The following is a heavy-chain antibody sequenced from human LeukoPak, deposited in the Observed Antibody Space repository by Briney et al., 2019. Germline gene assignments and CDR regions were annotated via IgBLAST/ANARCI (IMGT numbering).Heavy chain of an antibody. Sequence: GGSLRLSCAASGFTFDDYGMSWVRQAPGKGLEWVSGIYWSGGRTGYADSVKGRLTISRDNAKNSLFLQMNSLRAEDTALYYCARDGGLYGMDVWGQGTTVTVSS. V-gene: IGHV3-20*04. CDR1: GFTFDDYG. CDR2: IYWSGGRT. D-gene: IGHD3-16*01. J-gene: IGHJ6*02. CDR3: ARDGGLYGMDV.